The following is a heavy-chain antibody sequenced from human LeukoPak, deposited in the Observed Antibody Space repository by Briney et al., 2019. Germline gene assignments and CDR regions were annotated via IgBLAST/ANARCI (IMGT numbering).Heavy chain of an antibody. CDR2: IYSSGNT. V-gene: IGHV3-53*01. CDR1: WFTVNRHF. D-gene: IGHD2-2*01. Sequence: GSLGLSCTASWFTVNRHFMSWVRQAPGKGVGWGSVIYSSGNTYYADSVKGRFTISRDNSKNTLYLQMNSLRAEDTAVYYCARGYCSSTSCYAGDYWGQGTLVTVSS. CDR3: ARGYCSSTSCYAGDY. J-gene: IGHJ4*02.